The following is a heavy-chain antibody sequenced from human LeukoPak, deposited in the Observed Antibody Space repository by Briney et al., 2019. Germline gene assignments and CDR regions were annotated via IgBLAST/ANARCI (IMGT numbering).Heavy chain of an antibody. Sequence: PGGSLRLSCAASGFTFSNNYMSWVRQAPGRGLEWVSVIYSGGTIYYADSVKGRFTISRDNSKNTLFLQMNSLRAEDTAVYYCARGLYDDNGGFWGQGTMVTVSS. J-gene: IGHJ3*01. CDR3: ARGLYDDNGGF. D-gene: IGHD3-22*01. CDR1: GFTFSNNY. V-gene: IGHV3-53*01. CDR2: IYSGGTI.